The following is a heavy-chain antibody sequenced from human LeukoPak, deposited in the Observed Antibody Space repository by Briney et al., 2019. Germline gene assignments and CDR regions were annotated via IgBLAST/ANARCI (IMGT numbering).Heavy chain of an antibody. J-gene: IGHJ4*02. CDR1: GFTFDDYA. D-gene: IGHD1-26*01. CDR3: ASRYSGSYLSY. CDR2: ISWNSGSI. Sequence: GGSLRLSCAASGFTFDDYAMHWVRQAPGKGLEWVSGISWNSGSIGYADSVKGRFTISRDNAKNSLYLQMNSLRAEDTAVYYCASRYSGSYLSYWGQGTLVTVSS. V-gene: IGHV3-9*01.